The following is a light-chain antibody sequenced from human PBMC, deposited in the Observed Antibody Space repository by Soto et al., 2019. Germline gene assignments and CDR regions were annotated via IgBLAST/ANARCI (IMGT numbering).Light chain of an antibody. CDR1: QSVSSSY. Sequence: EIVLTQSPGTLSLSPGERATLSCRARQSVSSSYLAWYQQRPGLAPRLLIYGASIRATGIPDRFSGSGSGTDFTLTISRLEPEDFAVYYCQQYTSSPLTFGQGTKVDIK. CDR3: QQYTSSPLT. V-gene: IGKV3-20*01. J-gene: IGKJ1*01. CDR2: GAS.